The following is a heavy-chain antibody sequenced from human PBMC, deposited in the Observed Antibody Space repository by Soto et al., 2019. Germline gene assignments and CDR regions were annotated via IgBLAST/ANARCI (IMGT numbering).Heavy chain of an antibody. Sequence: GGSLRLSCAASGFTFSSYAMSWVRQAPGKGLEWVSGISGSGDSTYYADSAKGRFTISRDNSKNTLYLQMNSLRAEDTAVYYCAKGVPGIAVAGTGYFQHWGQGT. D-gene: IGHD6-19*01. V-gene: IGHV3-23*01. CDR2: ISGSGDST. CDR3: AKGVPGIAVAGTGYFQH. CDR1: GFTFSSYA. J-gene: IGHJ1*01.